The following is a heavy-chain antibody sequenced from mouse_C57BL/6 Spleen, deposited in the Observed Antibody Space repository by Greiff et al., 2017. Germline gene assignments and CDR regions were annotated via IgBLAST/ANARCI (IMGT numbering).Heavy chain of an antibody. CDR1: GYTFTSYG. J-gene: IGHJ4*01. CDR2: IYPRSGNT. V-gene: IGHV1-81*01. D-gene: IGHD3-2*02. CDR3: ARGRSGYGDYAMDY. Sequence: QVQLQQSGAELARPGASVKLSCKASGYTFTSYGISWVKQRTGQGLEWIGEIYPRSGNTYYNEKFKGKATLTADKSSSTAYMELRSLTSEDSAVYFCARGRSGYGDYAMDYWGQGTSVTVSS.